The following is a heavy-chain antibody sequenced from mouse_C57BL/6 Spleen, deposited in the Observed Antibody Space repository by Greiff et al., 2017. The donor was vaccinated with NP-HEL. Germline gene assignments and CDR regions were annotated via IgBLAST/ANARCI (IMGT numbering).Heavy chain of an antibody. J-gene: IGHJ1*03. CDR2: IDPSDSYT. CDR3: ARHYYGSSHWYFDV. CDR1: GYTFTSYW. V-gene: IGHV1-69*01. D-gene: IGHD1-1*01. Sequence: QVQLQQPGAELLMPGASVKLSCKASGYTFTSYWMHWVKQRPGQGLEWIGEIDPSDSYTNYNQKFKGKSTLTVDKSSSTAYLQLSSLTSEDSAVYYCARHYYGSSHWYFDVWGTGTTVTVSS.